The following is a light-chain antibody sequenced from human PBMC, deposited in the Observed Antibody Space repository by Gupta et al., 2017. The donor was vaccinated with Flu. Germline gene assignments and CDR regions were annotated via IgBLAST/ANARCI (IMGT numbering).Light chain of an antibody. CDR3: CSYAGSSTFVV. CDR2: EGS. CDR1: SSDVGSYHR. Sequence: ITISCTRTSSDVGSYHRVSWYQQRPGKAPKLMIYEGSKRPSGVSNRFSGSKSGNTASLTISGLQAEDEADYYCCSYAGSSTFVVFGGGTKLTVL. V-gene: IGLV2-23*03. J-gene: IGLJ2*01.